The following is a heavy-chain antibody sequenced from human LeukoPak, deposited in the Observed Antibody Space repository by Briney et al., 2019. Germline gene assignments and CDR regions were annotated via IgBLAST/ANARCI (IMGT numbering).Heavy chain of an antibody. Sequence: SQTLSLTCAISGDSVSSNSAAWNWIRQSPSRGLEWLGRTYYRSKWYNDYAVSVKSRITINPDTSKNQFSLKLSSVTAADTAVYYCARDTLNAFDIWGQGTMVTVSS. CDR1: GDSVSSNSAA. CDR2: TYYRSKWYN. J-gene: IGHJ3*02. V-gene: IGHV6-1*01. CDR3: ARDTLNAFDI.